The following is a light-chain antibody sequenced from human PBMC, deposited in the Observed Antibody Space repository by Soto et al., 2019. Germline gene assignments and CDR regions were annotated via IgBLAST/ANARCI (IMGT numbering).Light chain of an antibody. Sequence: EIVLTQSPGTLSLSLGERATLSCRASQSVSTKYVAWYQQKPGQAPSILIYGTSNRAADVPDRFSGTGSGTDFSLTISRREPEDFAVYYCQHYGSSPPDTFGQGTKLEI. V-gene: IGKV3-20*01. CDR3: QHYGSSPPDT. J-gene: IGKJ2*01. CDR2: GTS. CDR1: QSVSTKY.